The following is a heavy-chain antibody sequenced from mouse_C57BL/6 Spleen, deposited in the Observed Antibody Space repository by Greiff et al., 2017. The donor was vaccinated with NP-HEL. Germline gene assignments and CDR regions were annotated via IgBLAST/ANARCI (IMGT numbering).Heavy chain of an antibody. CDR1: GYTFTSYW. V-gene: IGHV1-59*01. J-gene: IGHJ3*01. CDR2: IDPSDSYT. Sequence: VQLQQPGAELVRPGTSVTLSCKASGYTFTSYWMHWVKQRPGQGLEWIGVIDPSDSYTNYNQKFKGKATLTVDTSSSTAYMQLSSLTSEDSAVYYCARNDGYPAWFAYWGQGTLVTVSA. CDR3: ARNDGYPAWFAY. D-gene: IGHD2-3*01.